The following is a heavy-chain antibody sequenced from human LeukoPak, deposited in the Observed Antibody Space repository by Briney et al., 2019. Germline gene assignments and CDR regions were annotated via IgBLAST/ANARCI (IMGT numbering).Heavy chain of an antibody. J-gene: IGHJ6*03. V-gene: IGHV3-48*03. CDR3: SRGDYGGGNYYYYMDV. CDR2: ISNSGSAV. D-gene: IGHD4-17*01. Sequence: PGGSLRLSCAASGFTFSSYEMNWVRQAPGKGLEWVSYISNSGSAVYYADSVKGRFTISRDNAKNSLYLQMNSLIGEDQDVYDCSRGDYGGGNYYYYMDVWGKGTTVTISS. CDR1: GFTFSSYE.